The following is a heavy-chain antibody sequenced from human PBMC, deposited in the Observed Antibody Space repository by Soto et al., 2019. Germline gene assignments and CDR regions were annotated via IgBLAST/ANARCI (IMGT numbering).Heavy chain of an antibody. D-gene: IGHD3-3*01. V-gene: IGHV3-33*01. CDR2: IWYDGSNK. Sequence: GGSLRLSCAASGFTFSSYGMHWVRQAPGKGLEWVAVIWYDGSNKYYADSVKGRFTISRDNSKNTLYLQMNSLRAEDTAVYYCAREGGVTIFGVVTGYYYYGMDVWGQGTTVTVSS. CDR3: AREGGVTIFGVVTGYYYYGMDV. J-gene: IGHJ6*02. CDR1: GFTFSSYG.